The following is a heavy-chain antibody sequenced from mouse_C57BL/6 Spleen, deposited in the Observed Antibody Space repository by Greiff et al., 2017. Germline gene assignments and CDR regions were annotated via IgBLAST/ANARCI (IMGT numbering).Heavy chain of an antibody. Sequence: EVQLQESGGGLVKPGGSLKLSCAASGFTFSDYGMHWVRQAPEKGLEWVAYISSGSSTIYYAATVKGRFTISRDNAKNTLFLQMTSLRSEDTAMYYCARGASGAMDYWGQGTSVTVSA. CDR1: GFTFSDYG. V-gene: IGHV5-17*01. CDR3: ARGASGAMDY. D-gene: IGHD3-1*01. J-gene: IGHJ4*01. CDR2: ISSGSSTI.